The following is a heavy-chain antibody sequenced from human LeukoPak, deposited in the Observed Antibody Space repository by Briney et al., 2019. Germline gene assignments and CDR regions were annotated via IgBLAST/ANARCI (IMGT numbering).Heavy chain of an antibody. Sequence: SETLSLTCTVSGGSISSSSYNWGWIRQPPGKGLEWIGSIYHSGSTYYNPSLKSRVTISVDTSKNQFSLKLSSVTAADTAVYYCASQGYGSGSYYNEEYYYYMDVWGKGTTVTVSS. CDR2: IYHSGST. CDR1: GGSISSSSYN. D-gene: IGHD3-10*01. V-gene: IGHV4-39*07. CDR3: ASQGYGSGSYYNEEYYYYMDV. J-gene: IGHJ6*03.